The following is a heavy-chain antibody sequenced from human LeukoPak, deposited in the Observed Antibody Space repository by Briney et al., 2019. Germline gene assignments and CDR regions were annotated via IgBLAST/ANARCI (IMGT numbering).Heavy chain of an antibody. D-gene: IGHD3-3*01. CDR1: GGSFSGYY. J-gene: IGHJ4*02. V-gene: IGHV4-34*01. Sequence: TSETLSLTCAVYGGSFSGYYWSWIRQPPGKGLEWIGEINHSGSTNYNPSLKSRVTISVDTSKNQFSLKLSSVTAADTAVYYCARLVITYYDFWSGYYLEGDFDYWGQGTLVTVSS. CDR2: INHSGST. CDR3: ARLVITYYDFWSGYYLEGDFDY.